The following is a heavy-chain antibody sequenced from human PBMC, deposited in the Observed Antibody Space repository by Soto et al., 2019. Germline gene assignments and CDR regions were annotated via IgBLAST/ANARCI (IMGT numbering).Heavy chain of an antibody. CDR2: IYYSGST. CDR1: GGSISSYY. D-gene: IGHD5-18*01. CDR3: ARSEVDTAMALDY. J-gene: IGHJ4*02. V-gene: IGHV4-59*12. Sequence: PSETLSLTCTVSGGSISSYYWSWIRQPPGKGLEWIGYIYYSGSTNYNPSLKSRVTISVDTSKNQFSLKLSSVTAADTAVYYCARSEVDTAMALDYWGQGTLVTVSS.